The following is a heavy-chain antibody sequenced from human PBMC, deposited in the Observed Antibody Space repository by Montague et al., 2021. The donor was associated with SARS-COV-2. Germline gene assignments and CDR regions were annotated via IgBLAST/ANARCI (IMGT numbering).Heavy chain of an antibody. D-gene: IGHD3-3*01. CDR1: GGSISSSSYY. CDR3: ARHPHQQISIFGVVWEGTCFDP. V-gene: IGHV4-39*01. Sequence: SETLSLTCTVSGGSISSSSYYWGWIRQPPGKGLEWIGSIYYSGSTYYNPSLKSRVTISVDTSKNQFSLKLSSVTAADTAVYYCARHPHQQISIFGVVWEGTCFDPWGQGTLVTVSS. J-gene: IGHJ5*02. CDR2: IYYSGST.